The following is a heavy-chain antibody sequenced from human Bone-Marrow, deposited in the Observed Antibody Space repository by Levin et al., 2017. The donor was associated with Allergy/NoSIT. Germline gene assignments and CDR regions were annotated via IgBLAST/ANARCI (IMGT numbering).Heavy chain of an antibody. J-gene: IGHJ4*02. V-gene: IGHV3-11*01. CDR2: ISSSGSAI. D-gene: IGHD5-12*01. CDR3: ARDASDIVATRPLYYFDY. CDR1: GFTFSDYY. Sequence: GGSLRLSCAASGFTFSDYYISWIRQAPGKGLEWVSYISSSGSAIYYADSVKGRFTISRDNAKNSLYLQMNSLRAEDTAVYYCARDASDIVATRPLYYFDYWGQGTLVTVSS.